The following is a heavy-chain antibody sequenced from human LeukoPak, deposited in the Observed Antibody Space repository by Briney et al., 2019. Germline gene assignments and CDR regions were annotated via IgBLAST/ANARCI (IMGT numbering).Heavy chain of an antibody. CDR2: ISAYNGNT. J-gene: IGHJ4*02. CDR1: GYTFTSYG. Sequence: ATVKVSCKASGYTFTSYGISWVRQAPGQGLEWMGWISAYNGNTNYAQKLQGRVTMTTDTSTSTACMELRSLRSDDTAVYYCARSRSLYYDIDYWGQGTLVTVSS. V-gene: IGHV1-18*01. CDR3: ARSRSLYYDIDY. D-gene: IGHD3-22*01.